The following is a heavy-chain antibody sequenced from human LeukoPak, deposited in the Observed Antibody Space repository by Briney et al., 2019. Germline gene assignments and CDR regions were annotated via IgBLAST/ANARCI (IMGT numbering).Heavy chain of an antibody. Sequence: PSETLSLTCTVSGGSISSSSYYWGWIRQPPGKGLEWIANIHYSGSTYFNPSLKSRVTISVDTSKNQFSLKPSSLTAADTAVYYCARDVYYDNSGYHLDYWGQGTLVTVSS. V-gene: IGHV4-39*07. CDR2: IHYSGST. CDR1: GGSISSSSYY. CDR3: ARDVYYDNSGYHLDY. J-gene: IGHJ4*02. D-gene: IGHD3-22*01.